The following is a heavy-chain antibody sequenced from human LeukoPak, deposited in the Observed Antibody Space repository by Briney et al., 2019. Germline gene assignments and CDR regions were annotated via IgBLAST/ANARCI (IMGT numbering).Heavy chain of an antibody. V-gene: IGHV4-59*01. Sequence: SETLSLTCTVSGGSISSYYWSWIRQPPGKGLEWIGYIYYSGSTNYNPSLKSRVTISVDTSKNQFSLKLSSVTAADTAVYYCARGYVSGSYAHWGQGILVTVSS. D-gene: IGHD1-26*01. J-gene: IGHJ4*02. CDR2: IYYSGST. CDR3: ARGYVSGSYAH. CDR1: GGSISSYY.